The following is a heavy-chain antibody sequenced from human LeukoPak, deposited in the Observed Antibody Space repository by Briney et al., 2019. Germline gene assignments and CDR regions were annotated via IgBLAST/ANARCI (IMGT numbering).Heavy chain of an antibody. CDR3: APGTLYSGSYKSHYYYGMDV. CDR2: FDPEDGET. D-gene: IGHD1-26*01. CDR1: GYTLTELS. Sequence: ASVKVSCKVSGYTLTELSMHWVRQAPGKGLEWMGGFDPEDGETIYAQKFQGRVTMTEDTSTDTAYMELSSLRSEDTAVYYCAPGTLYSGSYKSHYYYGMDVWGQGTTVTVSS. J-gene: IGHJ6*02. V-gene: IGHV1-24*01.